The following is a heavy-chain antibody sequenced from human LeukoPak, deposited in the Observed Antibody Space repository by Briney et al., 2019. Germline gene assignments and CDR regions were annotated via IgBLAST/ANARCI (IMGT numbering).Heavy chain of an antibody. V-gene: IGHV3-7*01. D-gene: IGHD6-19*01. CDR1: GFTFSSYW. J-gene: IGHJ6*03. CDR2: IKQDGSEK. CDR3: VAVAGRTSYYYYYMDV. Sequence: GGSLRLSCAASGFTFSSYWMSWVRQAPGKGLEWVANIKQDGSEKYYVDSVKGRFTISRDNAKNSLYLQMNSLRAEDTAVYYCVAVAGRTSYYYYYMDVWGKGTTVTVSS.